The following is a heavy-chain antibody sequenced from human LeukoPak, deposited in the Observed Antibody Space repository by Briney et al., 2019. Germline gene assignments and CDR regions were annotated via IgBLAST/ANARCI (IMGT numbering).Heavy chain of an antibody. J-gene: IGHJ4*02. D-gene: IGHD1-26*01. CDR3: ARGTVSSGSYYFDY. Sequence: GRSLRLSCAASGFTFTTYNMHWVRQAPGKGLDWVAVISFDGSNTFYADSVKGRITISRDNSKNTVSLQMNSLRVEDTAVCFCARGTVSSGSYYFDYWGQGTLVTVSS. CDR1: GFTFTTYN. CDR2: ISFDGSNT. V-gene: IGHV3-30-3*01.